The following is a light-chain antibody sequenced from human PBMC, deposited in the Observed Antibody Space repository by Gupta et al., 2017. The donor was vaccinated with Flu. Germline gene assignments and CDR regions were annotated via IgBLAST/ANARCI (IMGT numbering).Light chain of an antibody. CDR1: QTVTSSH. CDR2: GAS. CDR3: HQNANSPRT. J-gene: IGKJ1*01. Sequence: DIVLTQSPGTLSLSPGERATLSCRASQTVTSSHLAWYQQKPGQALRLLIHGASTSATGIPDRFSGTGSGIDFTLTISRLEPEDFEVYYCHQNANSPRTFGQGTKVEIK. V-gene: IGKV3-20*01.